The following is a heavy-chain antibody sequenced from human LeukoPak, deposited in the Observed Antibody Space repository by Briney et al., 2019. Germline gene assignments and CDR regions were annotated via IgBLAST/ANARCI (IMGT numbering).Heavy chain of an antibody. CDR1: GFTFGDHA. V-gene: IGHV3-49*04. J-gene: IGHJ3*01. CDR2: IRSKTYGGTT. Sequence: GGSLRLSCTASGFTFGDHAMSWVRQAPGKGLEWLGFIRSKTYGGTTDYAASVKGRFTISRDDSKSIAYLQMNSLKTEDTAIYYCTTLRPYIQPRWGXGTMVTVSX. D-gene: IGHD5-18*01. CDR3: TTLRPYIQPR.